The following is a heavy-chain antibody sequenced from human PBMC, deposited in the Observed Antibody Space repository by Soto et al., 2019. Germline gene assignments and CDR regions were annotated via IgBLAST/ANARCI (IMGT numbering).Heavy chain of an antibody. CDR3: ARGVPNCSSSSCYFDF. CDR2: ISGGGDST. CDR1: GFTFSSYA. J-gene: IGHJ4*02. V-gene: IGHV3-23*01. Sequence: EVQLLDSGGGLVQPGGSLRLSCAASGFTFSSYAMIWVRQAPGKGLEWVSTISGGGDSTYYADSVKGRFTISRDNSKNTLYLQVNSLRVEDTAVYYCARGVPNCSSSSCYFDFWGQGILVTVSS. D-gene: IGHD2-2*01.